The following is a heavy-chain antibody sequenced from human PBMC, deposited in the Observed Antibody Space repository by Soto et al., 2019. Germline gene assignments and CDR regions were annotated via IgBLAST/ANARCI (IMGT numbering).Heavy chain of an antibody. Sequence: QVQLQESGPGLVEPSQTLSLTCTVSGGSISGEGYYWSWIRQYSGRGLEWIGYIHYSGSTYSNPSLKSRVTISVDTSKTQFFLKLTSVTAADTAVYYCARAWTATAGWANWFERWGQGTLVTVSS. CDR3: ARAWTATAGWANWFER. J-gene: IGHJ5*02. CDR2: IHYSGST. CDR1: GGSISGEGYY. D-gene: IGHD6-13*01. V-gene: IGHV4-31*03.